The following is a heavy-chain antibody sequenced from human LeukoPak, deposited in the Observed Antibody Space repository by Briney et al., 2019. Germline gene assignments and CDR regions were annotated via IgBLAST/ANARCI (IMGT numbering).Heavy chain of an antibody. CDR1: GYTFTSYD. D-gene: IGHD5-18*01. CDR3: ARDNGGTAMAYYYYYMDV. V-gene: IGHV1-8*01. CDR2: MNPNSGNT. Sequence: ASVKVSCKASGYTFTSYDTNWVRQATGQGLEWMGWMNPNSGNTGYAQKFQGRVTMTRNTSISTAYMELSSLRSEDTAVYYCARDNGGTAMAYYYYYMDVWGKGTTVIISS. J-gene: IGHJ6*03.